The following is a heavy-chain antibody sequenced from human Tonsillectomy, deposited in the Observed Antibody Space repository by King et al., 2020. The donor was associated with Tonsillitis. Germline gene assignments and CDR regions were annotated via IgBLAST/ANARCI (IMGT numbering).Heavy chain of an antibody. CDR1: GYSISSTYY. V-gene: IGHV4-38-2*02. CDR3: ARDRETVGSLDY. J-gene: IGHJ4*02. D-gene: IGHD2-15*01. Sequence: QVQLQESGPGLVKPSETLSLTCTVSGYSISSTYYWGWIRQPPGKGLEWIGSIYPGGTTYYNPSLKSRVTISVDTSKNQFSLKVSSVTAADTAVYYCARDRETVGSLDYWGQGTLVTVSS. CDR2: IYPGGTT.